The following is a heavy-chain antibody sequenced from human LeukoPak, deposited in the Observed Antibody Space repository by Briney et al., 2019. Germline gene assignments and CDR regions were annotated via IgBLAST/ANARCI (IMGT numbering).Heavy chain of an antibody. CDR3: ARGVVYDILTGYRYYYYGMDV. D-gene: IGHD3-9*01. CDR2: TSITGTT. J-gene: IGHJ6*02. V-gene: IGHV4-61*02. Sequence: SQTLSLTCTVSGASISGGTDYWGWVRQPAGKGLEWVGRTSITGTTNYNPSLKSRVTISVDTSKNQFSLKLSSVTAADTAVYYCARGVVYDILTGYRYYYYGMDVWGQGTTVTVSS. CDR1: GASISGGTDY.